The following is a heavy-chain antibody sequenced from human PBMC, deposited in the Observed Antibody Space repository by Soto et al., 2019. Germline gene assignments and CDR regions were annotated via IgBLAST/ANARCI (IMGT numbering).Heavy chain of an antibody. D-gene: IGHD3-10*01. CDR1: GGSISTGDYY. CDR3: ARDSQLVWFGGLPGGMDV. CDR2: IYYSGDT. V-gene: IGHV4-30-4*01. Sequence: QVQLQESGPGLVKPSQTLSLTCTVSGGSISTGDYYWSWFRQPPGKGLEWIGYIYYSGDTYYNASLKSRIIISIDTSKNQFSLNMTSVTAADTAVYYCARDSQLVWFGGLPGGMDVWGQGTTVTVSS. J-gene: IGHJ6*02.